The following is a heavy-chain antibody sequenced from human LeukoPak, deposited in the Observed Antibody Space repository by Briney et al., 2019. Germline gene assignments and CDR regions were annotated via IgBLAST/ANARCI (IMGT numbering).Heavy chain of an antibody. CDR1: GFTFSSYS. D-gene: IGHD7-27*01. Sequence: GGSLRLSCTASGFTFSSYSMNWVRQAPGKGLEWVSYISSSSSNIFHADSFKGRFTISRDNAQNSLYLQMNSLRVEDTAVYYCARDPPGAHFDYWGQGTLVTVSS. V-gene: IGHV3-21*01. J-gene: IGHJ4*02. CDR3: ARDPPGAHFDY. CDR2: ISSSSSNI.